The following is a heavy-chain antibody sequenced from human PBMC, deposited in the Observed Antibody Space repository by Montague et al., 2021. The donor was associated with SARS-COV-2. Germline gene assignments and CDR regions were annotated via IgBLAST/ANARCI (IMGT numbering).Heavy chain of an antibody. CDR2: ISSSSSYI. J-gene: IGHJ5*02. V-gene: IGHV3-21*01. D-gene: IGHD3-9*01. Sequence: SRILSFSASGFTFSSYSMNWVRQAPGKGLEWVSSISSSSSYIYYADSVKGRFTISRDNAKNSLYLQMNSLRAEDTAVYYCARDRYYDILTGYWEFDPWGQGTLVTVSS. CDR1: GFTFSSYS. CDR3: ARDRYYDILTGYWEFDP.